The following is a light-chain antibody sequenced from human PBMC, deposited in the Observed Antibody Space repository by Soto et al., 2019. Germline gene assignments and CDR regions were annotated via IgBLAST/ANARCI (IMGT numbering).Light chain of an antibody. CDR1: QSLLHNNGYNY. V-gene: IGKV2-28*01. J-gene: IGKJ2*01. CDR2: LGS. Sequence: DIVMTQSPLSLPVSPGEPASISCRSSQSLLHNNGYNYLDWYLQKPGQSPQLLIYLGSNRASGVPDRFSGSGSGADFILKISRVEAEDVGIYYCMQALQTPLYTFGQGTKLEIK. CDR3: MQALQTPLYT.